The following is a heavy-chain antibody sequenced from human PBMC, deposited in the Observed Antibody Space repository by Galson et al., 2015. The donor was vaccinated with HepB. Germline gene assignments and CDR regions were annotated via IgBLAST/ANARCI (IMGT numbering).Heavy chain of an antibody. CDR2: ISGNSNFT. Sequence: LRLSCAASGFTFGDYSMSWIRQAPGKALQWVSYISGNSNFTDYAGSVKGRFTISRDNAKNSLFLQMNSLRVEDTAVYYCARQVRPGLGATAYWGQGTLVTVSS. J-gene: IGHJ4*02. CDR1: GFTFGDYS. D-gene: IGHD1-26*01. CDR3: ARQVRPGLGATAY. V-gene: IGHV3-11*06.